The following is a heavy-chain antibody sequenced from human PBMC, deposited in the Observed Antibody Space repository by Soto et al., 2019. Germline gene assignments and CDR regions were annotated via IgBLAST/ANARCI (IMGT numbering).Heavy chain of an antibody. Sequence: GASVKVSCKASGYTFTSYGISWVRQAPGQGLEWMGWISAYNGNTNYAQKLQGRVTMTTDTSTSTAYMELRSLRSDDAAVYYCARDLGRSGWYSFIYRGQGTLVPVSS. CDR1: GYTFTSYG. V-gene: IGHV1-18*01. D-gene: IGHD6-19*01. CDR3: ARDLGRSGWYSFIY. CDR2: ISAYNGNT. J-gene: IGHJ4*02.